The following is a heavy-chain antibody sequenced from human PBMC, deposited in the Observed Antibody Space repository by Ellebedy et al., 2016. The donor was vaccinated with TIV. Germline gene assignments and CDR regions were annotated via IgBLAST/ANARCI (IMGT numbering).Heavy chain of an antibody. J-gene: IGHJ6*02. CDR3: TRFEIISGGGYGMDV. CDR2: IDNAGDT. V-gene: IGHV3-13*01. Sequence: GESLKISCAASGFTFSRYDMHWVRQSTRKGLGWVASIDNAGDTYYPSSVKGRFTISRENAKNSLYLQMNSLRVEDTAVYYCTRFEIISGGGYGMDVWGQGTTVTVSS. D-gene: IGHD3-16*01. CDR1: GFTFSRYD.